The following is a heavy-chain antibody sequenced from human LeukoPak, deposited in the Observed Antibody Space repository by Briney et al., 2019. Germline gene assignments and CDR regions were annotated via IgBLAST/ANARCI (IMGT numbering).Heavy chain of an antibody. J-gene: IGHJ4*02. V-gene: IGHV3-64*01. CDR1: GFTLSNYA. CDR2: ISRDVGST. Sequence: GGSLRLSCVASGFTLSNYAMNWVRQAPGKGLEYVSAISRDVGSTYYANSVKGRFTISRDNSKNTLYLRMGSLRADNMAVYYCARADISGYYYFDYWGQGTLVTVSS. CDR3: ARADISGYYYFDY. D-gene: IGHD3-22*01.